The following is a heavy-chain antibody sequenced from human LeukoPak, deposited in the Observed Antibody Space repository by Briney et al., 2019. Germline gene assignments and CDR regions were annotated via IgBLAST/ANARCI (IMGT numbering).Heavy chain of an antibody. V-gene: IGHV4-59*08. J-gene: IGHJ4*02. CDR2: MHYSGST. CDR3: TRRVYYSDSSSWYFDY. CDR1: GGSLSNYY. Sequence: PSETLSLTRTVSGGSLSNYYWSWIRQPPGKGLEWIGYMHYSGSTNYNPSLKSRVTILADTSKNQFSLKLSSVTAADTAVYYCTRRVYYSDSSSWYFDYWGQGTLVTVSS. D-gene: IGHD3-22*01.